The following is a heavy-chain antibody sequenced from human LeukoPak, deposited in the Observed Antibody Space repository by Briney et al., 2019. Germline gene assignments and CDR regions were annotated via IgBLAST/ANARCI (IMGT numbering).Heavy chain of an antibody. V-gene: IGHV1-69*05. J-gene: IGHJ6*02. D-gene: IGHD2-15*01. Sequence: GASVKVSCKASGGTFSSYAISWVRQAPGQGLEWMGGIIPIFGTANYAQKFQGRVTITTDESTSTAYMELSSLRSEDTAVYYCARDPSDLVTDNYYYGMDVWGQGTTVTVSS. CDR2: IIPIFGTA. CDR1: GGTFSSYA. CDR3: ARDPSDLVTDNYYYGMDV.